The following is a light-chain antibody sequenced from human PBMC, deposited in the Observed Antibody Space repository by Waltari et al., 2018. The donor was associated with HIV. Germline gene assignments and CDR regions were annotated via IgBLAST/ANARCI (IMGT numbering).Light chain of an antibody. Sequence: QSVLTQPPSASGTPGQRVTISCSGSSSNIGSNTVNWYQQLPGTAPKLLIYNNNRRPSGVPGRVSGTKSGTSASLAISGLQSEDEADYYCAAWDDSLNGVIFGGGTKRTVL. CDR2: NNN. V-gene: IGLV1-44*01. CDR3: AAWDDSLNGVI. J-gene: IGLJ2*01. CDR1: SSNIGSNT.